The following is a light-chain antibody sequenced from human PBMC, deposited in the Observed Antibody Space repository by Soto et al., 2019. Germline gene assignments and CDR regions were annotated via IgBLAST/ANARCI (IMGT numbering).Light chain of an antibody. CDR1: SNDVGAYHF. V-gene: IGLV2-14*03. Sequence: QSALTQPACVSGSPGQSIAISCTGTSNDVGAYHFVSWFQQHPGKAPKLIIYDVENRPSGVSARFSASKSGNTASLTISGLQAEDEADYYCSSYVTDDTYVFGSGTQLTVL. CDR2: DVE. J-gene: IGLJ1*01. CDR3: SSYVTDDTYV.